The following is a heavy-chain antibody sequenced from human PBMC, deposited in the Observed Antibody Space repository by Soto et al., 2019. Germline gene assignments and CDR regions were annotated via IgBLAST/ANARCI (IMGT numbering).Heavy chain of an antibody. CDR1: GGSISSGGYY. J-gene: IGHJ6*02. D-gene: IGHD5-12*01. V-gene: IGHV4-31*03. Sequence: PSETLSLTCTVSGGSISSGGYYWSWIRQHPGKGLEWIGYIYYSGSTYYNPSLKSRVTISVDTSKNQFSLKLSSVTAADTAVYYCVGIVATNYYYYGMDVWGQGTTVTVSS. CDR3: VGIVATNYYYYGMDV. CDR2: IYYSGST.